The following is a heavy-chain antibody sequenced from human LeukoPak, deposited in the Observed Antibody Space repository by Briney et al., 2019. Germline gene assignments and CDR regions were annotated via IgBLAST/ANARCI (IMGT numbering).Heavy chain of an antibody. J-gene: IGHJ4*02. V-gene: IGHV3-15*01. D-gene: IGHD6-13*01. Sequence: GGSLRLSCAASGFTFSNAWMSWVRQAPGKGLEWVGRIKSKADGGTTDYAAPVKGRFTISRDDSKNTLYLQMNSLKTEDTAVYYCTTGYSSSFTSFDYWGQGTLVTVSS. CDR2: IKSKADGGTT. CDR3: TTGYSSSFTSFDY. CDR1: GFTFSNAW.